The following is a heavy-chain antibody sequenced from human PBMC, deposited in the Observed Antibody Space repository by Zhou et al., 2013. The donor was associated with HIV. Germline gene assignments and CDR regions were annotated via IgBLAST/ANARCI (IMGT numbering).Heavy chain of an antibody. CDR1: GGALTDSG. CDR2: IIPLLGTT. D-gene: IGHD3-3*02. J-gene: IGHJ4*02. CDR3: ARERQRSPSIYDF. V-gene: IGHV1-69*05. Sequence: QVHLVQSGAEVRKPGSSVKVSCTVSGGALTDSGFSWVRLAPGQGLEWMGGIIPLLGTTNYGQKFQGRVAIHTDESTATVYMELRSLRSDDTAVYYCARERQRSPSIYDFWGQGTLVIVSS.